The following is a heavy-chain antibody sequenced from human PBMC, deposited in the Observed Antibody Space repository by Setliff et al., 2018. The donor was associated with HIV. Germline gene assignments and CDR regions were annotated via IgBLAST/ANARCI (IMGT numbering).Heavy chain of an antibody. J-gene: IGHJ6*03. Sequence: LSLTCPVSGGSISSYYWSWIRQPPGKGLEWIGYIYYSGSTNYNPSLKSRVTISVDTSKNQFSLKLSSVTAADTAVYYCARSYYNFANGYYYYYYMDVWGKGTTVTV. D-gene: IGHD3-3*01. V-gene: IGHV4-59*01. CDR2: IYYSGST. CDR3: ARSYYNFANGYYYYYYMDV. CDR1: GGSISSYY.